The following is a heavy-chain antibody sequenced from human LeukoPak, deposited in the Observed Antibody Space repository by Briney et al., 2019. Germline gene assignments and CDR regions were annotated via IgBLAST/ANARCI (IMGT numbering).Heavy chain of an antibody. D-gene: IGHD2-2*01. J-gene: IGHJ3*02. V-gene: IGHV3-72*01. Sequence: PGGSLRLSCAASGFTFSDHYMDWVRQAPGKGLEWVGRTRNKANSYTTEYAASVKGRFTISRADSANSLDLQMNSLKTEDTAVYYCARVRYCSSTTCRGAFDIWGQGTMVTVSS. CDR3: ARVRYCSSTTCRGAFDI. CDR2: TRNKANSYTT. CDR1: GFTFSDHY.